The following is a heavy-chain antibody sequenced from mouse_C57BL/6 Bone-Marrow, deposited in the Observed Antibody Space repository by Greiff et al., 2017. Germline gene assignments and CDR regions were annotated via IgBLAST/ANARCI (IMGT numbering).Heavy chain of an antibody. J-gene: IGHJ4*01. CDR1: GYTFTSYW. CDR2: INPSNGGT. CDR3: ARSPHSDYGISYGAMDY. D-gene: IGHD1-1*01. Sequence: VQLQQPGTELVKPGASVKLSCKASGYTFTSYWMHWVKQRPGQGLEWIGNINPSNGGTNYNEKFKSKATLTVDKSSSTAYMLLSSLTSEDSSVYSCARSPHSDYGISYGAMDYWGQGTSVTVSS. V-gene: IGHV1-53*01.